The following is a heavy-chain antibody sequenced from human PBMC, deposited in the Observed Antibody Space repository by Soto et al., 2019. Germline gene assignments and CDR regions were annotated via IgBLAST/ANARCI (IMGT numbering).Heavy chain of an antibody. CDR3: ATNSGSYDFDN. V-gene: IGHV1-8*01. J-gene: IGHJ4*02. CDR1: RFTYISYD. Sequence: ASVKVSCKASRFTYISYDINWVRQATGQGLEWMGWMNPNSGYTGYAQKFQGRVTMTRDTSIGTAYMELSSLRSEDTAVYYCATNSGSYDFDNWGQGALVTVSS. D-gene: IGHD1-26*01. CDR2: MNPNSGYT.